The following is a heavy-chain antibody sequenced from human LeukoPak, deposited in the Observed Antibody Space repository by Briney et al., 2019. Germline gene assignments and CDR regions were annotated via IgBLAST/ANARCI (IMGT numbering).Heavy chain of an antibody. CDR3: ARDYDILTGYSQPMYYFDY. Sequence: ASVKVSCKASGYTFSKYAVHWVRQAPGQRLEWMGWINAGNGNTKYSQKFQGRVTITRDTSASTAYMELSSLRSEDTAVYYCARDYDILTGYSQPMYYFDYWGQGTLVTVSS. J-gene: IGHJ4*02. CDR1: GYTFSKYA. D-gene: IGHD3-9*01. CDR2: INAGNGNT. V-gene: IGHV1-3*01.